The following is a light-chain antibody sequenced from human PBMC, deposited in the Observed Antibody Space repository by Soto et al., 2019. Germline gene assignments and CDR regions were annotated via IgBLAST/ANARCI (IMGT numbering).Light chain of an antibody. V-gene: IGKV3-20*01. CDR2: GAS. J-gene: IGKJ1*01. CDR1: ESVSNN. Sequence: RASESVSNNLAWYQQKAGQAPRLLIYGASSRATGIPDRFSGSGSGTDFPLTIGRLEPQVIAVYNCQAPGRSAETFAQGTKVDIK. CDR3: QAPGRSAET.